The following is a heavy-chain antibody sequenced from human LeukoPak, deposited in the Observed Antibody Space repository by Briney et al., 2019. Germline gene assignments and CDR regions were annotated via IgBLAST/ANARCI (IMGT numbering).Heavy chain of an antibody. CDR1: GFTFGDYA. V-gene: IGHV3-49*03. CDR2: IRSKTYGGTT. J-gene: IGHJ4*02. CDR3: TRDGGNEVSDY. Sequence: GGSLRLSCTASGFTFGDYAMSWFRQAPGKGLEWVGFIRSKTYGGTTEYAASVKGRFTISRDDSKSIAYLQMNSLKTEDTAVYYCTRDGGNEVSDYWGQGTLVTVSS. D-gene: IGHD5-12*01.